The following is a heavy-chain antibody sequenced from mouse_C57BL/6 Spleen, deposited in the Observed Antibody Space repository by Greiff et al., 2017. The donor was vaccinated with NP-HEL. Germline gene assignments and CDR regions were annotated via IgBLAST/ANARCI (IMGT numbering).Heavy chain of an antibody. V-gene: IGHV5-16*01. CDR2: INYDGSST. Sequence: EVKLMESEGGLVQPGSSMKLSCTASGFTFSDYYMAWVRQVPEKGLEWVANINYDGSSTYYLDSLKSRFIISRDNAKNILYLQMSSLKSEDTATYYCARDSITTVFDYWGQGTTLTVSS. CDR1: GFTFSDYY. CDR3: ARDSITTVFDY. D-gene: IGHD1-1*01. J-gene: IGHJ2*01.